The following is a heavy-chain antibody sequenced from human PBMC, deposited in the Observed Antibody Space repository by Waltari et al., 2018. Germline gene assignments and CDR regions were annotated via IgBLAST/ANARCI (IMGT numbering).Heavy chain of an antibody. Sequence: EVQLLESGGGLVQPGGSLRLSCEASGFTFRTYAMSWVRQVPGNGPEGGSSSRDSGGDIYDADSVEGRFTISRDNSNDTVDLQMNSLRVEDTAVYYCAKDQSATTPRRWDYWGQGTVVSVSS. J-gene: IGHJ4*02. CDR3: AKDQSATTPRRWDY. CDR2: SRDSGGDI. CDR1: GFTFRTYA. V-gene: IGHV3-23*01. D-gene: IGHD1-1*01.